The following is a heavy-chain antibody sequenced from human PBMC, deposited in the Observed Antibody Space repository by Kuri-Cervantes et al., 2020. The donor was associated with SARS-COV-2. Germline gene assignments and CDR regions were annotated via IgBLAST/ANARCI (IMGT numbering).Heavy chain of an antibody. CDR2: IYSGGST. Sequence: GESLKISCAASGFTVSSNYMSWVRQAPGKGLEWVSVIYSGGSTYYADSVKGRFTISRDNSKNTLYLRMNSLRAEDTAVYYCARERGLRGWFDPWGQGTLVTVSS. V-gene: IGHV3-53*01. CDR3: ARERGLRGWFDP. CDR1: GFTVSSNY. J-gene: IGHJ5*02.